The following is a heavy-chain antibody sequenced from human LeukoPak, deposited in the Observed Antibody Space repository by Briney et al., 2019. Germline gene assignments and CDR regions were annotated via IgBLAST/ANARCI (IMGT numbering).Heavy chain of an antibody. V-gene: IGHV3-53*01. J-gene: IGHJ3*02. CDR3: ARAADIVVVPAAMPPYAFDI. Sequence: GSLRLSCAASGFTVSSNYMSWVRQAPGKGLEWVSVIYSGGSTYYADSVKGRFTISRDNSKNTLYLQMNSLRAEDTAVYYCARAADIVVVPAAMPPYAFDIWGQGTMVTVSS. CDR1: GFTVSSNY. CDR2: IYSGGST. D-gene: IGHD2-2*01.